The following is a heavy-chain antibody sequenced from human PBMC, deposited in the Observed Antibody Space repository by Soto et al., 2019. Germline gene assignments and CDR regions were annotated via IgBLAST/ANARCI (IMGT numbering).Heavy chain of an antibody. CDR2: ISGYNGKT. Sequence: QVQLVQSGAEVKKRGASVKVSCKASGYMFNSYGMSWLRQAPGQALEWIGWISGYNGKTDLAQKFQGRVTMTTEASTSTVYMELTNLRFDDMDLDYCAREETYTAGWYFEHWGQGTLVTVPS. D-gene: IGHD6-19*01. CDR1: GYMFNSYG. CDR3: AREETYTAGWYFEH. J-gene: IGHJ4*02. V-gene: IGHV1-18*03.